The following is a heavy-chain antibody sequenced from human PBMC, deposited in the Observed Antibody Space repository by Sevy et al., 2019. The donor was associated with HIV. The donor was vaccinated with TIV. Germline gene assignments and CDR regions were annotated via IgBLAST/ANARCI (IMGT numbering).Heavy chain of an antibody. D-gene: IGHD6-19*01. CDR1: GGSISSYY. V-gene: IGHV4-59*01. Sequence: SETLSLTCTVSGGSISSYYWNWIWQSPEKGLEWIGYIYYTGSTNYNPSLKSRVTISVDTSKNQFSLKLSSVTAADTAVYFCAGAGMSVDGTYWYLDLWGRGTLVTVSS. J-gene: IGHJ2*01. CDR3: AGAGMSVDGTYWYLDL. CDR2: IYYTGST.